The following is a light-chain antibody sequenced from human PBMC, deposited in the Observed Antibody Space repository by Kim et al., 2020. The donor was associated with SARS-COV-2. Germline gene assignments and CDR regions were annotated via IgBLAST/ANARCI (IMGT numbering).Light chain of an antibody. Sequence: ASVQLTCTLGGGHSTYAIAWHQQQPEKGPRYLMKLNSDGSHSKGDGIPDRFSGSSSGAERYLTISSLQSEDEADYYCQTWGTGIVVFGGGTQLTVL. V-gene: IGLV4-69*01. CDR2: LNSDGSH. CDR3: QTWGTGIVV. J-gene: IGLJ2*01. CDR1: GGHSTYA.